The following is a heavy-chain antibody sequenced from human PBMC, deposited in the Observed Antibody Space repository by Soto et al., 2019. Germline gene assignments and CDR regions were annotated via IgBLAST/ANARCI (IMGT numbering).Heavy chain of an antibody. CDR1: NGSISGYY. J-gene: IGHJ5*02. Sequence: QLQESGPGLVEPSETLSLTCTVSNGSISGYYWSWIRQPAGQGLEWIGRVYSSGSTYYNPSLKSRVTMSVETSNNHFSLRLTSVTAADTAIYYCARASPTVTRVSSWFDPWGPGTLVTVSS. D-gene: IGHD4-17*01. V-gene: IGHV4-4*07. CDR3: ARASPTVTRVSSWFDP. CDR2: VYSSGST.